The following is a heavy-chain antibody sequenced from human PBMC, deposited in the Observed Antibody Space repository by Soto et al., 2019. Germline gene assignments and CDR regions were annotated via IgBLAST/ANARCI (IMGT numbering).Heavy chain of an antibody. V-gene: IGHV4-4*07. Sequence: TLSLTCSVSGADINTYSWTWIRQPAGKGLEWIGRIYTSASINYNPSLRGRVTLSVDTSTNQVSLKLASVTAADTAVYYCARDREAGYNFYYGMDVWGQGTTVTVSS. J-gene: IGHJ6*02. CDR3: ARDREAGYNFYYGMDV. D-gene: IGHD6-19*01. CDR2: IYTSASI. CDR1: GADINTYS.